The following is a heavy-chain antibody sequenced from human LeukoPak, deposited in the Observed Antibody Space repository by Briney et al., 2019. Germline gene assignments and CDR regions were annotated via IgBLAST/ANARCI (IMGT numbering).Heavy chain of an antibody. CDR2: IYTSGST. D-gene: IGHD3-22*01. J-gene: IGHJ4*02. CDR3: AILSSGYYSVDY. Sequence: SETLSLTRTVSSGSISSYYWSWIRQPPGKGLEWIGYIYTSGSTNYNPSLKSRVTISVDTSKNQFSLKLSSVTAADTAVYYCAILSSGYYSVDYWGQGTLVTVSS. V-gene: IGHV4-4*09. CDR1: SGSISSYY.